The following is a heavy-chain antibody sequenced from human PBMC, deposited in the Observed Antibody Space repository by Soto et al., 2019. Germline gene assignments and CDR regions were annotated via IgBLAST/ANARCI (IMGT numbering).Heavy chain of an antibody. CDR1: GYSFTTYG. V-gene: IGHV1-18*01. Sequence: QVQLVQSGAEVKHPGASVKVSCRAGGYSFTTYGISWVRQAPGEGLEWVGWISADSGNTKYAHKFQDRLTMTTDTSTSTAYMELGSLRSEDTAFYYCAREYGSSESCYGSDYWGQGTLVTVSS. CDR3: AREYGSSESCYGSDY. CDR2: ISADSGNT. D-gene: IGHD6-19*01. J-gene: IGHJ4*02.